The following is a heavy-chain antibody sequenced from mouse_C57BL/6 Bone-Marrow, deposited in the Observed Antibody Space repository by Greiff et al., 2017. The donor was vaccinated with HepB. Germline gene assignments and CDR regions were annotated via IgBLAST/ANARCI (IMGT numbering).Heavy chain of an antibody. CDR1: GFTFSDYG. Sequence: DVKLVESGGGLVQPGGSLKLSCAASGFTFSDYGMAWVRQAPRKGPAWVAFISNLAYSIYYADTVTGRFTISRENAKNTLYLEMSSLRSEDTAMYYCARGGTGFAYWGQGTLVTVSA. J-gene: IGHJ3*01. CDR2: ISNLAYSI. V-gene: IGHV5-15*01. D-gene: IGHD3-3*01. CDR3: ARGGTGFAY.